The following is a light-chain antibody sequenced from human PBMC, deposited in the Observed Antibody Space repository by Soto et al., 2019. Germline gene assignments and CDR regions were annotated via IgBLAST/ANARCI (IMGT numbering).Light chain of an antibody. J-gene: IGKJ4*01. CDR3: QHYNSLPLT. V-gene: IGKV3-15*01. CDR2: GAS. CDR1: QSVSSN. Sequence: EIVMTQSPATLSVSPGERATLSCRASQSVSSNLAWYQQKPGQAPRLLIYGASTRATGIPARFSGSGSGTEFTLTISSLQSEDSAVYYCQHYNSLPLTFGGGTKVEIK.